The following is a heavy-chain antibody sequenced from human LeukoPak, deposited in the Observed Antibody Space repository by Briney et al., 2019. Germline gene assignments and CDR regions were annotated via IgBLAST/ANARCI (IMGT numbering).Heavy chain of an antibody. J-gene: IGHJ4*02. D-gene: IGHD3-9*01. Sequence: GGSLNLSWAASGFTFSSYGMHWVRQAPGKGLEWVAFIRYDGSNKYYADSVKGRFTISRDNAKNSLYLQMNSLRAEDTAVYYCARTYDILTGYSPVFDYWGQGTLVTVSS. CDR1: GFTFSSYG. CDR2: IRYDGSNK. V-gene: IGHV3-30*02. CDR3: ARTYDILTGYSPVFDY.